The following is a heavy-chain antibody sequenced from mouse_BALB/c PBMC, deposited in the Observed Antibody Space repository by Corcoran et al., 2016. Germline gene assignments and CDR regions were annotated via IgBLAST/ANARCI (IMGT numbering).Heavy chain of an antibody. V-gene: IGHV11-2*02. CDR3: MRYGNYWYFDV. CDR2: INSDGSAI. Sequence: EVQLLEPGGGLVQPGGSRGLSCEGSGFTFSGFWMSWVRQTPGKTLVWIGDINSDGSAINYAPSIKDRFTIFRDNDKSTLYLQMSKVRSEDTATYFCMRYGNYWYFDVWGAGTTVTVSS. CDR1: GFTFSGFW. D-gene: IGHD2-1*01. J-gene: IGHJ1*01.